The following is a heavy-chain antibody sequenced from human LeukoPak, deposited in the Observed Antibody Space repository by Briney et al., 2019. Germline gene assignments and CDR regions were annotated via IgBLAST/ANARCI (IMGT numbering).Heavy chain of an antibody. CDR3: AKEGASDS. CDR1: GFTLSSYY. V-gene: IGHV3-48*01. CDR2: ISRSSSTI. J-gene: IGHJ4*02. Sequence: GGSLRLSCAGSGFTLSSYYMIWVRQAPGKGLEWVSYISRSSSTIYYADSVKGRFTISRDNSKNTLNLQMNSLRAEDTAVYYCAKEGASDSWGQGTLVTVSS.